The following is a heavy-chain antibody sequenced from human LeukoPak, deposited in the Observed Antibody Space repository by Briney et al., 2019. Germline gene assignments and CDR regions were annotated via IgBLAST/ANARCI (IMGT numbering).Heavy chain of an antibody. V-gene: IGHV1-69*13. CDR1: GGTFSSYA. Sequence: RASVKVSCKASGGTFSSYAISWVRQAPGQGLEWMGGIVPIFGTANYAQKFQGRVTITADESTSTAYMELSSLRSEDTAVYYCARSYCSGGSCYGLYNWFDPWGQGTLVTVSS. CDR2: IVPIFGTA. J-gene: IGHJ5*02. D-gene: IGHD2-15*01. CDR3: ARSYCSGGSCYGLYNWFDP.